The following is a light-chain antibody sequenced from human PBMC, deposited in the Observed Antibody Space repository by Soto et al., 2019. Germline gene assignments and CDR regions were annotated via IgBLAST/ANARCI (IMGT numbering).Light chain of an antibody. CDR1: SSNIGSNS. Sequence: QSVLTQPPSASGTPGQRVTISCSGSSSNIGSNSVNWYHQLPGMAPALLIYGNNQRPSGVPDRFSGSKSGTSASLAISRLQSEDEADYYCAAWDDSLNGVIFGGGTKLNVL. J-gene: IGLJ2*01. CDR3: AAWDDSLNGVI. CDR2: GNN. V-gene: IGLV1-44*01.